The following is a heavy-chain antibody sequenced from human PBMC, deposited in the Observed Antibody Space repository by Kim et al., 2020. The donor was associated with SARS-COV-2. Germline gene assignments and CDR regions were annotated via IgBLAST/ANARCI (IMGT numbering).Heavy chain of an antibody. CDR2: IKQDGSEK. CDR1: GFTFSRYW. Sequence: GGSLRLSCAASGFTFSRYWMSWVRQAPGKGLEWVANIKQDGSEKYYVDSVKGRFTISRDNAKNSLYLQMNSLRAEDTAVYYCARQTTVTSHYYYYGMDVWGQGTTVTVSS. D-gene: IGHD4-17*01. CDR3: ARQTTVTSHYYYYGMDV. V-gene: IGHV3-7*03. J-gene: IGHJ6*02.